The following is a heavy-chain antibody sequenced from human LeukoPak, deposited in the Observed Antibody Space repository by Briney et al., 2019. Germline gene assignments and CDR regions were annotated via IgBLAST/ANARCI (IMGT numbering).Heavy chain of an antibody. V-gene: IGHV6-1*01. D-gene: IGHD6-6*01. Sequence: SQTLSLTCVISGDSVSSNSAAWNWIRQSPSRGLEWLGRTYYRSKWYNDYAVSVKSRVTISPDTSKNQFSLQLNSVTPEDTAVYFCARDHPDSSSGRLDYWGHGTLVIVSS. CDR3: ARDHPDSSSGRLDY. CDR2: TYYRSKWYN. CDR1: GDSVSSNSAA. J-gene: IGHJ4*01.